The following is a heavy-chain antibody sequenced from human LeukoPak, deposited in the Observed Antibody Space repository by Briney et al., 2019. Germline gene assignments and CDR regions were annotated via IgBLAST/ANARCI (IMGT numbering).Heavy chain of an antibody. Sequence: SETLSLTCTVSGGSISSYYWSWIRQPAGKGLEWIGRIYTSGSTNYNPSLKSRVTMSVDTSKNQFSLKLSSVTAADTAVYYCARESGYSYGYILYYFDYWGQGTLVTVSS. D-gene: IGHD5-18*01. CDR1: GGSISSYY. J-gene: IGHJ4*02. CDR2: IYTSGST. CDR3: ARESGYSYGYILYYFDY. V-gene: IGHV4-4*07.